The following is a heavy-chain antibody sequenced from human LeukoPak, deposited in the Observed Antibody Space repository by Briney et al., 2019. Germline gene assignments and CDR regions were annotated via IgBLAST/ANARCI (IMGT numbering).Heavy chain of an antibody. D-gene: IGHD5-24*01. J-gene: IGHJ6*03. V-gene: IGHV4-34*01. CDR3: ARGRRRDGYNYYYYYYMDV. Sequence: PSETLSLTCAVYGGSFSGYYWSWIRQPPGKGLEWIGEINHSGSTNYNPSLKSRVTISVDTSKNQFSLKLSSVTAADTAVYYCARGRRRDGYNYYYYYYMDVWGKGTTVTVSS. CDR1: GGSFSGYY. CDR2: INHSGST.